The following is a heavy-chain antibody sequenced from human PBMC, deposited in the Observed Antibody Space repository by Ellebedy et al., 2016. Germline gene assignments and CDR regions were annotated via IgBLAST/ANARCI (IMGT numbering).Heavy chain of an antibody. CDR1: GFTFTNYG. V-gene: IGHV3-33*08. Sequence: GGSLRLSCAASGFTFTNYGMHWVRQAPGKGLEWVAVIWYDGSNKYYADSVKGRFTISRDNSKNTLYLQMNSLSAEDTAVYYCARKPPGPHPIDYWGQGTLVTVSS. CDR3: ARKPPGPHPIDY. J-gene: IGHJ4*02. CDR2: IWYDGSNK.